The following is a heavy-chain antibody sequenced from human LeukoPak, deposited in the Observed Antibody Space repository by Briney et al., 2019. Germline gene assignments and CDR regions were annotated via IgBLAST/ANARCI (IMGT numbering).Heavy chain of an antibody. CDR1: GGSFSGYY. J-gene: IGHJ4*02. Sequence: SETLSLTCAVYGGSFSGYYWSWIRQPPGKGLEWIGEINHSGSTNYNPSLKSRVTMSVDTSKNQFSLKLSSVTAADTAVYYCARGTVTTSVPLRPSAFDYWGQGTLVTVSS. CDR2: INHSGST. D-gene: IGHD4-17*01. CDR3: ARGTVTTSVPLRPSAFDY. V-gene: IGHV4-34*01.